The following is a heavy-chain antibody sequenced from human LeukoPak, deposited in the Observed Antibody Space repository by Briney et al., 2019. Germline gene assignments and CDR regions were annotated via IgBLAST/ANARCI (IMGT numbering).Heavy chain of an antibody. D-gene: IGHD6-13*01. CDR3: TREGTASTGIGPYDF. V-gene: IGHV1-18*01. J-gene: IGHJ4*02. CDR1: GYNFTTFG. CDR2: ISGHNGNT. Sequence: ASVKVSCKSSGYNFTTFGISWVRHAPGQGLELLGWISGHNGNTKYIQNVQGRITMITDTSASTAYMELRSLTSDDTAVYYCTREGTASTGIGPYDFWGQGTLVTVSS.